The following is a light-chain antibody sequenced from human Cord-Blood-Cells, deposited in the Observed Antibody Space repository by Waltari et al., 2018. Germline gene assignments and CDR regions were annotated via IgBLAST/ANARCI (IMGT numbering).Light chain of an antibody. Sequence: QSVLTQPPSVSGAPGQRVTISCTGSSSNIGAGYDVHWYQQLPGTAPKLLIYGNHNRPSGGPDRFAGSKPGTSASLAITGLQAEDEADYYCQSYDSSLSGSVFGGGTKLTVL. CDR2: GNH. J-gene: IGLJ3*02. CDR3: QSYDSSLSGSV. V-gene: IGLV1-40*01. CDR1: SSNIGAGYD.